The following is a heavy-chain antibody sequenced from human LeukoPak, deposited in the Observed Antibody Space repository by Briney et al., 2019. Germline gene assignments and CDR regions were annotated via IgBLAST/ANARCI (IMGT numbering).Heavy chain of an antibody. J-gene: IGHJ4*02. CDR2: IYYSGSA. Sequence: SETLSLTCAVYGGSFSGYYWSWIRQPPGKGLEWIGYIYYSGSAYYNPSLKSRVTISVDTSKNQFSLKLSSVTAADTAVYYCARRSDILTGDILFDYWGQGTQVTVSS. CDR3: ARRSDILTGDILFDY. CDR1: GGSFSGYY. V-gene: IGHV4-34*09. D-gene: IGHD3-9*01.